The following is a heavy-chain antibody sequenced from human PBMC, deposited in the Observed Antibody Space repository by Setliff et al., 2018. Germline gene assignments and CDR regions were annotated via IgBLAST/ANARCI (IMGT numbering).Heavy chain of an antibody. D-gene: IGHD2-8*01. V-gene: IGHV1-18*01. CDR3: SRLVRYCTRTTCQRLSGGEF. CDR1: GYTFNDYG. Sequence: ASVKVSCKTSGYTFNDYGIAWVRQAPGQGLEWMGWISAHTGNTYYTPKLHGGVTLTTDTSTSTAYMELRSLGSDDTAVYYCSRLVRYCTRTTCQRLSGGEFWGQGTLVTVSS. CDR2: ISAHTGNT. J-gene: IGHJ4*02.